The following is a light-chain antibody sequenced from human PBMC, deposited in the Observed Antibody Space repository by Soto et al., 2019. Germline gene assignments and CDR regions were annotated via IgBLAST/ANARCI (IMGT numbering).Light chain of an antibody. J-gene: IGKJ4*01. CDR3: QQRSNRTLT. Sequence: VLTQSAATVSLCAGQSATLSCSACQSVSSNLAWYQQKPGQAPRLLIYEASNRATGIPARFSGSGSGTDFTLTISSLEPEEFAVYYCQQRSNRTLTFGGGTKVDIK. CDR2: EAS. CDR1: QSVSSN. V-gene: IGKV3-11*01.